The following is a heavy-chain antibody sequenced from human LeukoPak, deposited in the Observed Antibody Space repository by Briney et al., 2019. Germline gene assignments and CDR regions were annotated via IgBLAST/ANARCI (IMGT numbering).Heavy chain of an antibody. CDR3: AKVRGFEDDVENYFDY. V-gene: IGHV3-53*01. J-gene: IGHJ4*02. D-gene: IGHD3-10*01. CDR1: GFTVSSSF. CDR2: IHRDDIT. Sequence: GGSLRLSCAASGFTVSSSFIYWVRRAPGKGLEWVSFIHRDDITYYADSVKGRFTISRDNSKNTLYLQMNSLRAEDTAVYYCAKVRGFEDDVENYFDYWGQGTLVTVSS.